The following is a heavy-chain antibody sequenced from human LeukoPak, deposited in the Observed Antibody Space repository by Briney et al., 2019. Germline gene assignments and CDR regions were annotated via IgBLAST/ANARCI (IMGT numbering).Heavy chain of an antibody. CDR1: GGTFSSYA. CDR3: ARGPITTRSHFDY. V-gene: IGHV1-69*13. D-gene: IGHD3-22*01. J-gene: IGHJ4*02. Sequence: SVTVSCTASGGTFSSYAISWVRQAPGQGLEWMGGIIPIFATANYAQKFQGRVTITADESTSTAYMELSSLRSEDTAVYYCARGPITTRSHFDYWGQGTLVTVSS. CDR2: IIPIFATA.